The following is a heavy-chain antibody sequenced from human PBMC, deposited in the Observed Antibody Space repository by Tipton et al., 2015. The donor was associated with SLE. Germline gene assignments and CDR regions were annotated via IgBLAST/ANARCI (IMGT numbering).Heavy chain of an antibody. CDR2: ITSSTSYI. J-gene: IGHJ4*02. D-gene: IGHD2-2*01. Sequence: SLRLSCTASGFTFSDYSMNWVRQAPGKGLEWASSITSSTSYIYYADSLKGRFTISRDNAKNSLYLQMNSLRAEDTAVYYCARDRGQRFEAAAILFDYWGQGTLVTVSS. CDR1: GFTFSDYS. CDR3: ARDRGQRFEAAAILFDY. V-gene: IGHV3-21*01.